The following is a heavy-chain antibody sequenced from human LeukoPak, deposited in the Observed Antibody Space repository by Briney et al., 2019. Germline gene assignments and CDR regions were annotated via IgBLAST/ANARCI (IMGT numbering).Heavy chain of an antibody. Sequence: GGSLRLSCAASGFSFSTCWMTWVRQAPGKGLEWVANIKQDGSERYYVDSVKGRFTISRDNAKSSLYLQMNSLRAEDTAVYYCANSLVVVNDPPDYWGQGTLVTVSS. J-gene: IGHJ4*02. CDR2: IKQDGSER. V-gene: IGHV3-7*01. D-gene: IGHD2-21*01. CDR1: GFSFSTCW. CDR3: ANSLVVVNDPPDY.